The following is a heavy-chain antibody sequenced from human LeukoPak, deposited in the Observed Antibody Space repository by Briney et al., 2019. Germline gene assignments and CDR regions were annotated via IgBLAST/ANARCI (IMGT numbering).Heavy chain of an antibody. V-gene: IGHV3-30*18. CDR3: AKEFNRGLPDY. D-gene: IGHD2-21*01. J-gene: IGHJ4*02. CDR1: GLTFSSYA. Sequence: GGSLRLSCAASGLTFSSYAMSWVRQAPGKGLEWVAVISYDGSNEYYADSVKGRFTISRDNSKNTLYLQMSSLRAEDTAVYYCAKEFNRGLPDYWGQGTLVTVPS. CDR2: ISYDGSNE.